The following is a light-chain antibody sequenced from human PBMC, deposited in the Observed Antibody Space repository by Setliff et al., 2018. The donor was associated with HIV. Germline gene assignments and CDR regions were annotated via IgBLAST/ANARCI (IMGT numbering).Light chain of an antibody. CDR2: DVS. CDR1: SSDVGGYNY. V-gene: IGLV2-14*03. Sequence: SALAQPASVSGSPGQSITISCTGTSSDVGGYNYVSWYQQHPGKAPKVMVYDVSNRPSGITNRFSGSKSGNTASLTISGLQAEDEADYYCSSYTSSGTGLFGGGTK. J-gene: IGLJ2*01. CDR3: SSYTSSGTGL.